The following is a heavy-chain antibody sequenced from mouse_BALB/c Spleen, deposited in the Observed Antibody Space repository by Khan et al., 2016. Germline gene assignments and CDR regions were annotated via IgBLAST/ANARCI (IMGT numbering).Heavy chain of an antibody. CDR3: ASTFWDFDD. Sequence: EVKLLESGGGLVQPGGSLKLSCEASGYEFSRYWMSWVRQAPGKGLEWIGEINPDSSTINYTPSLKDKFIISRDNAKNTPYLQMSKVTSEDTALYYCASTFWDFDDWGAGTTVTVSS. J-gene: IGHJ1*01. V-gene: IGHV4-1*02. CDR1: GYEFSRYW. CDR2: INPDSSTI.